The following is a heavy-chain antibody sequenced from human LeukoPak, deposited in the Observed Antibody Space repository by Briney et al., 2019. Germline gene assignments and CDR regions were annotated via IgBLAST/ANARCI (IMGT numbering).Heavy chain of an antibody. Sequence: SETLSLTCTVSGGSISSGDYYWSWIRQLPGKGLEWIGYIYYSGSTYYNPSLKSRVTISVDTSKNQFSLKLSSVTAADTAVYYCARVGTVVRPFFDYWGQGTLVTVSS. J-gene: IGHJ4*02. CDR2: IYYSGST. V-gene: IGHV4-30-4*08. D-gene: IGHD4-23*01. CDR1: GGSISSGDYY. CDR3: ARVGTVVRPFFDY.